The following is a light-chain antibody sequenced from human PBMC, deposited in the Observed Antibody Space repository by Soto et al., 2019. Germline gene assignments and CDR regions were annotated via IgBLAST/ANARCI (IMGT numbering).Light chain of an antibody. V-gene: IGLV1-47*02. J-gene: IGLJ1*01. CDR1: TSNIGTFY. CDR2: LGD. CDR3: AAWDDNLNAYV. Sequence: QSVLTQPPSASSTPGQTVTISCSGSTSNIGTFYVYWYQHLPGTAPKLLIHLGDQRASGVSDRFSGSKSGTSASLAINGLRSDDEANYYCAAWDDNLNAYVFGSGTKVTVL.